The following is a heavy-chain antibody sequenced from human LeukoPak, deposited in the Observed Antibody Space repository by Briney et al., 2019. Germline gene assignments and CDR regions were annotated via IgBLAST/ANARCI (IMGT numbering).Heavy chain of an antibody. D-gene: IGHD1-26*01. CDR2: ISYDGSNK. CDR1: GFTFSSYA. Sequence: GGSLRLSCAASGFTFSSYAMHWVRQAPGKGLEWVAVISYDGSNKYYADSVKGRLTISRDNSKNTLYLQMNSLRAEDTAVYYCARGGMWELLNALCYWGQGTLVTVSS. CDR3: ARGGMWELLNALCY. V-gene: IGHV3-30-3*01. J-gene: IGHJ4*02.